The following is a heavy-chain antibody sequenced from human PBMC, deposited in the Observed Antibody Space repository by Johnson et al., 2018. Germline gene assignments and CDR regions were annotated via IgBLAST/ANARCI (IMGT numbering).Heavy chain of an antibody. V-gene: IGHV3-15*07. J-gene: IGHJ6*03. CDR2: IKSKTDGGTT. D-gene: IGHD7-27*01. CDR1: GFTFSNAW. CDR3: TTAPELGIPDAYYYMDV. Sequence: VQLVESGGGLVKPGGSLRLSCAASGFTFSNAWMNWVRQAPGKGLEWVGRIKSKTDGGTTDSAAPVKGRFTISRDDSKNTLDRQMNSLKTEDPAVYYCTTAPELGIPDAYYYMDVWGKGTTVTVSS.